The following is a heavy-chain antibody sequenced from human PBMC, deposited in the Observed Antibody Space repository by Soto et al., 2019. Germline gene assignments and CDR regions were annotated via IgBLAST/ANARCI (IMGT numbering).Heavy chain of an antibody. V-gene: IGHV3-30*02. CDR2: IWYDGSNK. J-gene: IGHJ4*02. D-gene: IGHD5-12*01. CDR1: GFTFSSYG. Sequence: GGSLRLSCAASGFTFSSYGMHWVRQAPGKGLEWVAVIWYDGSNKYYADSVKGRFTISRDNSKNTLYLQMNSLRAEDTAVYYCAKDFNPGYDRIDYWGQGTLVTVSS. CDR3: AKDFNPGYDRIDY.